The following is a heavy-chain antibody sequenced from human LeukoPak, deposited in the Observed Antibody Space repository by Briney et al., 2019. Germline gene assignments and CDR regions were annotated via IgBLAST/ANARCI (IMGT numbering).Heavy chain of an antibody. J-gene: IGHJ6*03. Sequence: SETLSLTRTVSGGSISSYYWSWIRQPPGKGLEWIGEINHSGSTNYNPSLKSRVTISVDTSKNQFSLKLSSVTAADTAVYYCARVPRSYYYYYYMDVWGKGTTVTVSS. CDR2: INHSGST. V-gene: IGHV4-34*01. CDR3: ARVPRSYYYYYYMDV. CDR1: GGSISSYY.